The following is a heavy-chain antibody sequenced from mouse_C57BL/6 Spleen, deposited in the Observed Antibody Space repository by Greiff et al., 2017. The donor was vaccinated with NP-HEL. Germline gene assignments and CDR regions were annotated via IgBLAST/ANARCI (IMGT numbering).Heavy chain of an antibody. CDR3: ARGGRQGFAY. D-gene: IGHD2-12*01. CDR2: ILPGSGST. CDR1: GYTFTGYW. V-gene: IGHV1-9*01. J-gene: IGHJ3*01. Sequence: VQLQQSGAELMKPGASVKLSCKATGYTFTGYWIEWVKQRPGHGLEWIGEILPGSGSTNYSEKFKGKATFTADTSSNTAYMQLSSLTTEDSAIYYCARGGRQGFAYWGQGTLVTVSA.